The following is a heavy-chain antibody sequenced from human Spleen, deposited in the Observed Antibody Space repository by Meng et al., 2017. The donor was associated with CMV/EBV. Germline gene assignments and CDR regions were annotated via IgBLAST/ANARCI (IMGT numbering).Heavy chain of an antibody. V-gene: IGHV3-13*01. CDR1: GFTFSSYD. J-gene: IGHJ4*02. CDR3: ARGTMIGDFDY. CDR2: IGTAGDT. Sequence: GESLKISCAASGFTFSSYDMHWVRQATGKGLEWVSAIGTAGDTYYPGSVKGRFTISRENAKNSLYLQMNSLRAGDTAVYYYARGTMIGDFDYWGQGTLVTVSS. D-gene: IGHD3-22*01.